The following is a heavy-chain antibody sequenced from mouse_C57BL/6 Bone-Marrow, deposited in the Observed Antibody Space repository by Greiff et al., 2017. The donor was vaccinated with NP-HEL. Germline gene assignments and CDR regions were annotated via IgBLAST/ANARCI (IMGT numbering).Heavy chain of an antibody. J-gene: IGHJ2*01. CDR1: GYAFSSSW. Sequence: VQLQQSGPELVKPGASVKISCKASGYAFSSSWMNWVKQRPGKGLEWIGRIYPGDGDTNYNGKFKGKATLTADKSSSTAYMQLSSLTSEDSAVYFCARSHYYGRSYEDYWGQGTTLTVSS. CDR3: ARSHYYGRSYEDY. D-gene: IGHD1-1*01. CDR2: IYPGDGDT. V-gene: IGHV1-82*01.